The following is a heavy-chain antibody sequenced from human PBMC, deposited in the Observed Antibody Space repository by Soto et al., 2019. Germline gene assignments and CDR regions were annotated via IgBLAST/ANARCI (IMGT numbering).Heavy chain of an antibody. Sequence: VASVKVSCKASGGTFSSYAISWVRQAPGQGLEWMGGIIPIFGTANYAQKFQGRVTITADESTSTAYMELSSLRSEDTAVYYCAREGRYCTNGVCFPGGYYYYGMDVWGQGTTVTVSS. D-gene: IGHD2-8*01. CDR3: AREGRYCTNGVCFPGGYYYYGMDV. J-gene: IGHJ6*02. V-gene: IGHV1-69*13. CDR2: IIPIFGTA. CDR1: GGTFSSYA.